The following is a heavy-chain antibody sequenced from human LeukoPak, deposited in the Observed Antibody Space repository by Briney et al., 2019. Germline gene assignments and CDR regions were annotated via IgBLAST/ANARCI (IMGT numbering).Heavy chain of an antibody. J-gene: IGHJ4*02. CDR2: ISGSGGNT. Sequence: GGSLRLSCAASGFTFSSYAMSWVRQAPGKGLEWVSAISGSGGNTYHADSVKGRFTISRDNSKNTLYLQMNSLRAEDTAVYYCARAGSSGWYDYWGQGSLVTVSS. CDR3: ARAGSSGWYDY. CDR1: GFTFSSYA. D-gene: IGHD6-19*01. V-gene: IGHV3-23*01.